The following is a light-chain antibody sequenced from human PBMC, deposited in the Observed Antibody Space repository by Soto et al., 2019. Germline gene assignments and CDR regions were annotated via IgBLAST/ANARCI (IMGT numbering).Light chain of an antibody. J-gene: IGKJ1*01. CDR2: DAS. CDR1: QSLNNR. CDR3: HQYKTYST. V-gene: IGKV1-5*01. Sequence: DIQLTQSPSTPSASVGDRVTITCRASQSLNNRLAWYQQKPGKAPKLLIYDASTLESGVSSRFSGTGSETECTLTITDLQADDLATYFCHQYKTYSTFGQGTKVDIK.